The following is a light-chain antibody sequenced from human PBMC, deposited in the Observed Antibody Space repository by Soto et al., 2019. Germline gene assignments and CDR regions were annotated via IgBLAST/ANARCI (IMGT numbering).Light chain of an antibody. J-gene: IGLJ1*01. CDR2: EVS. Sequence: QSALTQPASGSGSPGRSVTISCTGTSSDVGGYNYVSWYQQHPGKAPKLMIYEVSKRPSGVPGRFSGSKSGNTASLTVSGLQAEDEADYYCSSFAGSNNYVFGIGTKVTVL. CDR3: SSFAGSNNYV. CDR1: SSDVGGYNY. V-gene: IGLV2-8*01.